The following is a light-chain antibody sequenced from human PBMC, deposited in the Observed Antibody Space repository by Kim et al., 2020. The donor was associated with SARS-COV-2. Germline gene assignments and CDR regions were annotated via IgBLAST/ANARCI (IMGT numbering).Light chain of an antibody. Sequence: SYELTQPPSVSVSPGQTASMTCFGDKLGDKYACWYQQKPGQSPVLVIYEDTKRPSGIPERFSGSNSGNTATLTISGTQAMDEADYYCQAWDSSTVVFGGG. CDR3: QAWDSSTVV. V-gene: IGLV3-1*01. CDR1: KLGDKY. J-gene: IGLJ2*01. CDR2: EDT.